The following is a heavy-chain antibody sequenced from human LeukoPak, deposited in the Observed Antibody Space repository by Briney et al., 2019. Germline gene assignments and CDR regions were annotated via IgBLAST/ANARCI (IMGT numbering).Heavy chain of an antibody. V-gene: IGHV5-51*01. CDR3: ARPRQWHRNDAFDI. J-gene: IGHJ3*02. D-gene: IGHD6-19*01. CDR1: GYSFTTYW. Sequence: GESLKISCKGSGYSFTTYWIAWVRQMPGKGLEWMGIINPGDSDTRYSPSFQGQVTISADQSISTAHLQWNSLKASDTAMYYCARPRQWHRNDAFDIWGQGTMVTVSS. CDR2: INPGDSDT.